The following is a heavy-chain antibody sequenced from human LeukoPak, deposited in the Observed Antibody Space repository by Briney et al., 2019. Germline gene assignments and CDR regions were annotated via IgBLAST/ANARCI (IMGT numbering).Heavy chain of an antibody. D-gene: IGHD5-18*01. CDR1: GFTSSSYW. CDR3: AREDTAMADAFDI. J-gene: IGHJ3*02. V-gene: IGHV3-74*01. Sequence: GGSLRLSCAVSGFTSSSYWMHWVRQAPGEGLVWVSRSSTDGSRTSYADSVKGRFTISRDNAKNKLYLQMNSLRAEDTAVYYCAREDTAMADAFDIWGQGTMVTVSS. CDR2: SSTDGSRT.